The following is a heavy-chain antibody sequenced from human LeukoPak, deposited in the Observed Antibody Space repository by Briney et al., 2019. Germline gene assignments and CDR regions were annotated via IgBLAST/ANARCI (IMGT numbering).Heavy chain of an antibody. J-gene: IGHJ4*02. Sequence: KASETLSLTCTVSGGSISSYYWSWIRQPPGKGLEWIGYIYYSGSTNYNPSLKSRVTISVDTSKNQFSLKLSSVTAADTAVYYCARELDPRGYSYGYFDYWGQGTLVTVSS. CDR3: ARELDPRGYSYGYFDY. D-gene: IGHD5-18*01. V-gene: IGHV4-59*01. CDR2: IYYSGST. CDR1: GGSISSYY.